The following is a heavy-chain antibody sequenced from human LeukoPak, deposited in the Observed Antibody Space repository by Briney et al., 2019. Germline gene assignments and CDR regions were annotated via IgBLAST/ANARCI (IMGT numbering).Heavy chain of an antibody. CDR3: ARVDAALDY. V-gene: IGHV3-64*01. CDR1: GFTFSSYA. D-gene: IGHD6-6*01. Sequence: GGSLRLSCAASGFTFSSYAMHWVRQAPGKGLEYVSAISSNGGSTYYANSVKGRFTISRDNSKNTLYLQMGSLRAEDMAVYYCARVDAALDYWGQGTLVTVSS. J-gene: IGHJ4*02. CDR2: ISSNGGST.